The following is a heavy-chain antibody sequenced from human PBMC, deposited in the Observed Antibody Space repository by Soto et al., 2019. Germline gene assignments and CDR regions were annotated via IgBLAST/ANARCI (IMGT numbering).Heavy chain of an antibody. CDR2: IVVGSGNT. CDR1: GFTFTSSA. CDR3: AADAWDYYDSSGYFPSFDY. V-gene: IGHV1-58*01. Sequence: GASVKVSCKASGFTFTSSAVQWVRQARGQRLEWIGWIVVGSGNTNYAQKFQERVTITRDMSTSTAYMELSGLRSEDTAVYYCAADAWDYYDSSGYFPSFDYWGQGTLVTVSS. D-gene: IGHD3-22*01. J-gene: IGHJ4*02.